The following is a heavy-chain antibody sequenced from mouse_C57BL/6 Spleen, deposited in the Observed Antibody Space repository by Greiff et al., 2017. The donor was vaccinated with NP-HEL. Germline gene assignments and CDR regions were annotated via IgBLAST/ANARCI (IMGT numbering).Heavy chain of an antibody. V-gene: IGHV3-6*01. CDR2: ISYDGSN. CDR3: ARETAQAFAD. Sequence: EVKLMESGPGLVKPSQSLSLTCSVTGYSITSGYYWNWIRQFPGNKLEWMGYISYDGSNNYNPSLKNRISITRDTSKNQFFLKLNSVTTEDTATYYCARETAQAFADWGKGTLVTVSA. CDR1: GYSITSGYY. J-gene: IGHJ3*01. D-gene: IGHD3-2*02.